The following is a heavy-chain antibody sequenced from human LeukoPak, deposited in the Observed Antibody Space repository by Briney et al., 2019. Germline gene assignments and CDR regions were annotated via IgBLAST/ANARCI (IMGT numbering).Heavy chain of an antibody. CDR3: ARGGSPYAFDI. Sequence: GGSLRLSCAASGFTFSSFWMHWVRQAPGKGLVWVSGINGDGSSTSCADSVKGRFTISRDNAKNTLYLQMNSLRGEDTAVYYCARGGSPYAFDIWGQGTTVTVSS. CDR1: GFTFSSFW. V-gene: IGHV3-74*01. CDR2: INGDGSST. D-gene: IGHD2-15*01. J-gene: IGHJ3*02.